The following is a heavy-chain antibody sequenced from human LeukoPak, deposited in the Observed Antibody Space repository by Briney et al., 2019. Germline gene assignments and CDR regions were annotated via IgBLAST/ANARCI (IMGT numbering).Heavy chain of an antibody. J-gene: IGHJ1*01. CDR2: ISYDGSNK. V-gene: IGHV3-30-3*01. Sequence: GGSLRLSCAASGFTFSSYAMHWVRQAPGKGLEWVAVISYDGSNKYYADSVKGRFTISRDNSKNTLYLQMNSLGAEDTAVYYCARDGFDTAISYFQHWGQGTLVTVSS. CDR3: ARDGFDTAISYFQH. CDR1: GFTFSSYA. D-gene: IGHD5-18*01.